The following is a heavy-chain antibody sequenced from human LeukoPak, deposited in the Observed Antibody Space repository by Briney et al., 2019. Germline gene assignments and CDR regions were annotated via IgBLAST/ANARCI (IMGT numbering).Heavy chain of an antibody. D-gene: IGHD3-16*01. CDR1: GFTFSSHS. Sequence: PGGSLRLSCVASGFTFSSHSMHWVRQAPGKGLEWVAVIWYDASNKYYADSVKGLFTISGDNSKNTLYLQMNSLRAEDTAVYYCARWGDNKILDYWGQGTLVTVSS. V-gene: IGHV3-33*01. J-gene: IGHJ4*02. CDR3: ARWGDNKILDY. CDR2: IWYDASNK.